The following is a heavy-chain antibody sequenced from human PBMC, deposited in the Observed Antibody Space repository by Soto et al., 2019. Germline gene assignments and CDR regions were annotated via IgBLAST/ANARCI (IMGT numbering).Heavy chain of an antibody. CDR2: ISSNSDTI. CDR3: AKDMKWGGMTTIHYFDS. J-gene: IGHJ4*02. D-gene: IGHD4-17*01. V-gene: IGHV3-9*02. Sequence: EVQLVESGGGLVQPGRSLRLSCVASGFTADDYAMHWVRQAPGKGLEWVSGISSNSDTIDYADSVKGRFTTSRDNAKSSRLLQRNSLRPEDTALYYCAKDMKWGGMTTIHYFDSWGQGTLVTVSS. CDR1: GFTADDYA.